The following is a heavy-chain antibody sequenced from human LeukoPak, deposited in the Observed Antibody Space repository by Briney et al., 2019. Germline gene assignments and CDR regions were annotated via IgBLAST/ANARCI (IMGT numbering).Heavy chain of an antibody. CDR1: GFIFSSYA. CDR2: ISGSGGST. V-gene: IGHV3-23*01. Sequence: PGGSLRLSCAASGFIFSSYAMSWVRQAPGKGLEWVSAISGSGGSTYYADSVKGRFTISRDNSKNTLYLQMNSLRAEDTAVYYCAHQKGYSYYFDYWGQGTLVTVSS. CDR3: AHQKGYSYYFDY. D-gene: IGHD3-22*01. J-gene: IGHJ4*02.